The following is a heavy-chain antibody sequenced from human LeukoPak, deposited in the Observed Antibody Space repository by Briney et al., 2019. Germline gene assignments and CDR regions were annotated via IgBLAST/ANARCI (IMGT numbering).Heavy chain of an antibody. D-gene: IGHD3-10*01. J-gene: IGHJ2*01. CDR3: AREDASGFDL. Sequence: PGGSLRLSCAASGFTFSVYDMHWVRQATGKGLEWVSAIGSPGDTYCPGSVKGRFTISRENAKNSLYLQMNSLRDGDTAVYYCAREDASGFDLWGRGTLVIVSS. CDR2: IGSPGDT. V-gene: IGHV3-13*01. CDR1: GFTFSVYD.